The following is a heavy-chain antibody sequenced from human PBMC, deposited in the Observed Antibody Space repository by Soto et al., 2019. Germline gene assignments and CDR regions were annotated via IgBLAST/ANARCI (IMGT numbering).Heavy chain of an antibody. CDR3: TNSNWFDP. CDR1: GGSISSSTYF. D-gene: IGHD3-10*01. CDR2: IYYSGST. J-gene: IGHJ5*02. Sequence: QLQLQESGPGLVKPSETLSLTCTVPGGSISSSTYFWGWIRQPPGKGLEWIGNIYYSGSTYYNPSLKSRVSISVDTSKDQFSLKLTSVTAADTAVYYCTNSNWFDPWGQGTLVTVSS. V-gene: IGHV4-39*01.